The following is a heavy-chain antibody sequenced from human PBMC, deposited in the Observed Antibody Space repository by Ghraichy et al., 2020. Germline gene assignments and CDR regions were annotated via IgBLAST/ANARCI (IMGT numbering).Heavy chain of an antibody. CDR1: GYTFTSYD. Sequence: ASVKVSCKASGYTFTSYDINWVRQATGQGLEWMGWMNPNSGNTGYAQKFQGRVTMTRNTSISTAYMELSSLRSEDTAVYYCARAQLLGRDFWSGYYYYYYGMDVWGQETTVTVSS. V-gene: IGHV1-8*01. CDR2: MNPNSGNT. J-gene: IGHJ6*02. CDR3: ARAQLLGRDFWSGYYYYYYGMDV. D-gene: IGHD3-3*01.